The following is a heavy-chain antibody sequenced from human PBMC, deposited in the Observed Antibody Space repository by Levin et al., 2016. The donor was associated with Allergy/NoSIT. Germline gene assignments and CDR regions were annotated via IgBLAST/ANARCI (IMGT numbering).Heavy chain of an antibody. CDR3: TVAKRYSSDWYVKDNWFDP. CDR2: IKNKFDGGAT. D-gene: IGHD6-19*01. V-gene: IGHV3-15*01. J-gene: IGHJ5*02. Sequence: WIRQPPGKGLEWVGRIKNKFDGGATEYGAPVKGRFTVSRDDSKNTLYLQMNSLKTEDTAVYYCTVAKRYSSDWYVKDNWFDPWGQGTLVTVSS.